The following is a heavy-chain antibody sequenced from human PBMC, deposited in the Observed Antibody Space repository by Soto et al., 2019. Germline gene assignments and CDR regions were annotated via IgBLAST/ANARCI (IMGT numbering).Heavy chain of an antibody. V-gene: IGHV3-21*01. CDR2: ISSSSSYI. J-gene: IGHJ3*02. CDR3: ARDRAYYDFWSGYPPGAFDI. CDR1: GFTFSSYS. Sequence: GGSLRLSCAASGFTFSSYSMNWVRQAPGKGLEWVSSISSSSSYIYYADSVKGRFTISRDNAKNSLYLQMNSLRAEDTAVYYCARDRAYYDFWSGYPPGAFDIWGQGTMVTVSS. D-gene: IGHD3-3*01.